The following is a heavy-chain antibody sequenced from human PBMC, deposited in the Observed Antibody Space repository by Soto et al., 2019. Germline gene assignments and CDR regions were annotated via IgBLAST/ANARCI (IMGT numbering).Heavy chain of an antibody. CDR3: ARHGPRGVYDAFDI. Sequence: QLQLQESGPGLVKPSETLSLTCTVSGGSINSSSSYWGWIRQPPGQGLEWVGSSPGSPDYNPSLKSRVTISVDQPKNQLSLGLKSVTAADTAVYYCARHGPRGVYDAFDISVQGTLVTVSS. CDR1: GGSINSSSSY. J-gene: IGHJ3*02. D-gene: IGHD3-10*01. CDR2: SPGSP. V-gene: IGHV4-39*01.